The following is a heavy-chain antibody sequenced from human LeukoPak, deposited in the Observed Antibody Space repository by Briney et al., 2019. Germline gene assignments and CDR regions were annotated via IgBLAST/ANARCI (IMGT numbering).Heavy chain of an antibody. CDR3: ARTYYGSGNYYKLDY. CDR1: GFTFSSYS. CDR2: ITSSSSTI. V-gene: IGHV3-48*01. Sequence: GGSLRLSCAASGFTFSSYSMNWVRQAPGKGLEWVSYITSSSSTIYYADSEKGRFTISRDNAKNSLYLQINSLRAEDTAVYYCARTYYGSGNYYKLDYWGQGTLVTVSS. J-gene: IGHJ4*02. D-gene: IGHD3-10*01.